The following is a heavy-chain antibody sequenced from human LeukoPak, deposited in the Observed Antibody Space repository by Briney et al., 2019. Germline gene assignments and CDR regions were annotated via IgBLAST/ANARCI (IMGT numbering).Heavy chain of an antibody. CDR3: ARCGATVTMFFDY. J-gene: IGHJ4*02. Sequence: ASVKVSCKASGYTFSIYGITWVRQAPGQGLEWMGFISADNGNTNYAQKFQGRVTMTTDTSTSTAYMELRSLRADDTAVYYCARCGATVTMFFDYWGQGTLVTVYS. CDR2: ISADNGNT. D-gene: IGHD4-11*01. CDR1: GYTFSIYG. V-gene: IGHV1-18*01.